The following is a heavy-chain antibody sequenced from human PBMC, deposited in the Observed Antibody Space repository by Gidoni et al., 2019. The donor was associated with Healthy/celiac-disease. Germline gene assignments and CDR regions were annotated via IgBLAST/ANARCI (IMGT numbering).Heavy chain of an antibody. J-gene: IGHJ4*02. Sequence: QVQLQESGPGLVKPSETLSLTCTVSGGSISSYYWSWIRQPPGKGLEWIGYIYYSGSTNYNPSLKSRVTISVDTSKNQFSLKLSSVTAADTAVYYCARGWEGTYYSSFDYWGQGTLVTVSS. CDR1: GGSISSYY. D-gene: IGHD3-16*01. V-gene: IGHV4-59*01. CDR2: IYYSGST. CDR3: ARGWEGTYYSSFDY.